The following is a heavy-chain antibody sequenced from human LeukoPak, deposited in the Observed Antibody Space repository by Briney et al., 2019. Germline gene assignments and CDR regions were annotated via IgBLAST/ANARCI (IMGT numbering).Heavy chain of an antibody. J-gene: IGHJ4*02. V-gene: IGHV6-1*01. CDR2: TYYRSRWYT. CDR1: GDSVSSNSAA. CDR3: AKEIRDQQW. D-gene: IGHD6-19*01. Sequence: SQTLSLTCVISGDSVSSNSAARNWIRQSPSRGLEWLGRTYYRSRWYTEYATSVKSRITISPDTSKNQFSLQLTSVTPEDTAVYYCAKEIRDQQWWGQGSLVTVSS.